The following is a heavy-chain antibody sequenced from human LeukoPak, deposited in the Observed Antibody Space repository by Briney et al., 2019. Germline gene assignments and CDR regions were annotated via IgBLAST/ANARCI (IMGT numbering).Heavy chain of an antibody. Sequence: GGSLRLSCAASGFTFSSYWMSWVRQAPGKGLEWVANIKQDGSEKYYVDSVKGRFTISRDNAKNSLYLQMNSLRAEDTAVYYCAKDPITMYPCGIFDYWGQGTLVTVSS. CDR1: GFTFSSYW. J-gene: IGHJ4*02. V-gene: IGHV3-7*03. CDR3: AKDPITMYPCGIFDY. CDR2: IKQDGSEK. D-gene: IGHD3-10*02.